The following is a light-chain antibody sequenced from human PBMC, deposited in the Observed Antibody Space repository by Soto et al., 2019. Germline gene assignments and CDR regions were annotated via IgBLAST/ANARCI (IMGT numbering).Light chain of an antibody. Sequence: DIQMTQSPSTLSAFVGDRVTITCRASQSISNWLAWYQQKPGKAPKILIYKASSLESGVPSRFSGSGSGTEFTLTISSLQPDDFATYYCQHYNSYSEAFGQGTKGDIK. CDR1: QSISNW. V-gene: IGKV1-5*03. J-gene: IGKJ1*01. CDR2: KAS. CDR3: QHYNSYSEA.